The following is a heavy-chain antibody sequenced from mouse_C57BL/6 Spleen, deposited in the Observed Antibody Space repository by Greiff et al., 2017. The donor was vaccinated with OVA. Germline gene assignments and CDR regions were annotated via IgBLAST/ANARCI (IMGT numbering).Heavy chain of an antibody. CDR3: ATTNYYGSSYVYFDY. V-gene: IGHV1-55*01. D-gene: IGHD1-1*01. CDR2: IYPGSGST. J-gene: IGHJ2*01. CDR1: GYTFTSYW. Sequence: QVQLQQPGAELVKPGASVKMSCKASGYTFTSYWITWVKQRPGQGLEWIGDIYPGSGSTNYNEKFKSKATLTVDTSSSTAYMQLSSLTSEDSAVYYCATTNYYGSSYVYFDYWGQGTTLTVSS.